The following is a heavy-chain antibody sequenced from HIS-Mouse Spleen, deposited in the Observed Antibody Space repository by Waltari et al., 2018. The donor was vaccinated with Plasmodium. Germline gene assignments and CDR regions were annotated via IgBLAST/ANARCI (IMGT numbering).Heavy chain of an antibody. D-gene: IGHD6-19*01. V-gene: IGHV3-30*18. J-gene: IGHJ1*01. CDR3: AKDHPGGQYSSGWYLLQH. CDR1: GFTFSSYG. CDR2: ISFDGSNK. Sequence: QVQLVESGGCVVQPGRSLRLSCAASGFTFSSYGMHWVRQAPCKGLEWVAVISFDGSNKYYADAVKGRFTITRDNSKNTLYLQMNSLGAEDTAVYYCAKDHPGGQYSSGWYLLQHWGQGTLVTVSS.